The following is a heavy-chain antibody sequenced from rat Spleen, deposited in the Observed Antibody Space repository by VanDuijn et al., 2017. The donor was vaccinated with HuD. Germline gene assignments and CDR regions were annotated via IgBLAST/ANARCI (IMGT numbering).Heavy chain of an antibody. Sequence: EVQLVESGGGLVQPGRSLKLSCAVSGFTFNNYGMAWVRQAPTKGLEWVATLTYDGSSTFYRDSLKGRFTISRDNAKSTLYLQMDSLRSEDTATYYCARRGVLDYFDYWGQGVMVTVSS. D-gene: IGHD4-3*01. V-gene: IGHV5-29*01. CDR2: LTYDGSST. CDR1: GFTFNNYG. CDR3: ARRGVLDYFDY. J-gene: IGHJ2*01.